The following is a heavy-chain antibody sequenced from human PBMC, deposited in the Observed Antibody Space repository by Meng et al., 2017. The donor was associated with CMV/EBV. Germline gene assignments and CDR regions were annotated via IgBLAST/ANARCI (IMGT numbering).Heavy chain of an antibody. V-gene: IGHV2-5*02. J-gene: IGHJ4*02. CDR3: AHRGSDGYFGF. Sequence: HITWKESQPTLVKPSQTPTPTGTFSAFSLRTSGVGGGWIRQPPGMALEGRALNYWDDDKRYSPSLKSRLTITKDNSKNQVVLTTTNMDPVDTATYYCAHRGSDGYFGFWGRGTLVTVFS. CDR1: AFSLRTSGVG. CDR2: NYWDDDK. D-gene: IGHD6-25*01.